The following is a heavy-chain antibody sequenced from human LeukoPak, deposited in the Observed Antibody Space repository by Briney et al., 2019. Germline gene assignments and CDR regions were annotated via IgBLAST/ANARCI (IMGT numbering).Heavy chain of an antibody. J-gene: IGHJ4*02. CDR3: ARDRYGGNSGEFDY. D-gene: IGHD4-23*01. CDR1: GFTFSSYS. V-gene: IGHV3-48*01. Sequence: PGGSLRLSCAASGFTFSSYSMNWVRQAPGKGLEWVSYISSSSSTIYYADSVKGRFTISRDNAKNSLYLEMNSLRAEDTAVYYCARDRYGGNSGEFDYWGQGTLVTVSS. CDR2: ISSSSSTI.